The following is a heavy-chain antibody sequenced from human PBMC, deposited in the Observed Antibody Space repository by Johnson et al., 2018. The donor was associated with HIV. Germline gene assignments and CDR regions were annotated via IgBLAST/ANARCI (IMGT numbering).Heavy chain of an antibody. J-gene: IGHJ3*01. CDR3: AKVDCGGDTCAGYDPFDL. V-gene: IGHV3-33*03. D-gene: IGHD2-21*01. Sequence: QVQLVESGGGLVKPGGSLRLSCAASGFTFDDSGMSWVRQAPGKGPEWVAVIWYDGSNKYYADSVRGRFTISRDNAKYTVDLQMNSLRVEDTAVYYCAKVDCGGDTCAGYDPFDLWGQGTLVTVSS. CDR1: GFTFDDSG. CDR2: IWYDGSNK.